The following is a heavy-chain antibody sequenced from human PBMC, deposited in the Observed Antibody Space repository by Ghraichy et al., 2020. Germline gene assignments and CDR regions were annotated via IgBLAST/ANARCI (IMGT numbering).Heavy chain of an antibody. J-gene: IGHJ4*02. Sequence: SGPTLVKPTETLTLTCTVSGFSLSNARMGVSWIRQPPGKALEWLAHIFSNDEKSYSTSLKSRLTISKDTSKSQVVLTMTNMDPVDTATYYCARISYYYDSSGYLTSPFDYWGQGTLVTVSS. CDR1: GFSLSNARMG. D-gene: IGHD3-22*01. CDR2: IFSNDEK. CDR3: ARISYYYDSSGYLTSPFDY. V-gene: IGHV2-26*01.